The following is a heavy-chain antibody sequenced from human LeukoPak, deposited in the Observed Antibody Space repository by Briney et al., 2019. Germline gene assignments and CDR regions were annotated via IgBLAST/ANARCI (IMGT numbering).Heavy chain of an antibody. CDR3: ARQGYSFLSVDY. CDR2: ISSSGTTI. J-gene: IGHJ4*02. Sequence: GGSLRLSCAASGFTFSSYEMNWVRQAPGKGLEWVSYISSSGTTIYYADSVKGRFTISRDNAKNSLYLQMNSLRAEDRAVYYCARQGYSFLSVDYWGQGTLVTVSS. CDR1: GFTFSSYE. D-gene: IGHD5-18*01. V-gene: IGHV3-48*03.